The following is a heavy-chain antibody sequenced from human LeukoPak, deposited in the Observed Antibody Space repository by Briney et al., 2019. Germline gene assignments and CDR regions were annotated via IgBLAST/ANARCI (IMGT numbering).Heavy chain of an antibody. D-gene: IGHD5-12*01. Sequence: SVKVSCKASGGTFSGYAISWVRQAPGQGLEWMGGIIPIFGTANYAQKFQGRVTITADESTSTAYMELSSLRSEDTAVYYCARDLSGYDSRSFDYWGQGTLATVSS. J-gene: IGHJ4*02. CDR3: ARDLSGYDSRSFDY. V-gene: IGHV1-69*13. CDR2: IIPIFGTA. CDR1: GGTFSGYA.